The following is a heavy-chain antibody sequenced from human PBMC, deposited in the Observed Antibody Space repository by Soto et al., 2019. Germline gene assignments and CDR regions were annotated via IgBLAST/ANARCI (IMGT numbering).Heavy chain of an antibody. Sequence: QVQLVESGGGMVQPGRSLRLSCAASGFTFSSYAMHWVRQAPGKGLEWVAVISYDGSNKYYADSVKGRFTISRDNSKNTLYLQMNSLRAEDTAVYYCARAAGTNLYYYYGMDVWGQGTTVTVSS. V-gene: IGHV3-30-3*01. CDR1: GFTFSSYA. CDR2: ISYDGSNK. J-gene: IGHJ6*02. CDR3: ARAAGTNLYYYYGMDV.